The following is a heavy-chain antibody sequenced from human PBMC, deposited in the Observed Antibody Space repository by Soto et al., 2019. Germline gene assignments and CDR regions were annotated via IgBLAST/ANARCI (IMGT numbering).Heavy chain of an antibody. CDR3: ARGPSASLVSVENYYYGVDV. J-gene: IGHJ6*02. CDR1: GYTFAGHD. Sequence: QVQLVQSGAEVKQPGASVKVSCKASGYTFAGHDINWVRQATGQGLEWMGWMNPNSGNRGYAQKFQGRVTMTRDTSITTAYMELSSLRSEDTAAYYCARGPSASLVSVENYYYGVDVWGQGTTVTVSS. CDR2: MNPNSGNR. D-gene: IGHD6-13*01. V-gene: IGHV1-8*01.